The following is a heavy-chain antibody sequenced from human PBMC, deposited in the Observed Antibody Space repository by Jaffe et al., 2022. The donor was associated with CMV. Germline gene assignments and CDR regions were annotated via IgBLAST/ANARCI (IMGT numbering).Heavy chain of an antibody. V-gene: IGHV4-34*01. CDR1: GGSFSGYY. Sequence: QVQLQQWGAGLLKPSETLSLTCAVYGGSFSGYYWSWIRQPPGKGLEWIGEINHSGSTNYNPSLKSRVTISVDTSKNQFSLKLSSVTAADTAVYYCARGPYYYGSGSYFVFGMTGPRDVWGKGTTVTVSS. D-gene: IGHD3-10*01. CDR2: INHSGST. J-gene: IGHJ6*04. CDR3: ARGPYYYGSGSYFVFGMTGPRDV.